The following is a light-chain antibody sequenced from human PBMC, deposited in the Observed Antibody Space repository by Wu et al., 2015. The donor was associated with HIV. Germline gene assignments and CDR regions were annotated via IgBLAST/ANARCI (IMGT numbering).Light chain of an antibody. J-gene: IGKJ1*01. CDR1: QSVSSSY. V-gene: IGKV3-20*01. Sequence: EIVLTQSPGTLSLSPGERATLSCRASQSVSSSYLAWYQQKPGQAPRLLIYGASSRATGIPDRFSGSGSETNFTLTISSLQSEDFAVYYCQQYNNWPRTFGQGTKVEVK. CDR2: GAS. CDR3: QQYNNWPRT.